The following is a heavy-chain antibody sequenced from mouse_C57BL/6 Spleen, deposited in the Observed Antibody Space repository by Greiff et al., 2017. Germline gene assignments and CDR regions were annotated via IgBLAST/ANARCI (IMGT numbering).Heavy chain of an antibody. CDR3: TRWGTVPH. V-gene: IGHV1-15*01. Sequence: QVQLKESGAELVRPGASVTLSCKASGYTFTDYEMHWVKQTPVHGLEWIGAIDPETGGTAYNQKFKGKAILTADKSSSTAYMELRSLTSEDSAVYYCTRWGTVPHWGQGTTLTVSS. CDR1: GYTFTDYE. J-gene: IGHJ2*01. D-gene: IGHD1-1*01. CDR2: IDPETGGT.